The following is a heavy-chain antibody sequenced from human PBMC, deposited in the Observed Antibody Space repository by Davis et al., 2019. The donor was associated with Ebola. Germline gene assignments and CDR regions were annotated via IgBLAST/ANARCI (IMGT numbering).Heavy chain of an antibody. CDR3: AREKRDYSSSETFDI. J-gene: IGHJ3*02. CDR2: IYHSGST. Sequence: PSETLSLTCAVSGGSISSSNWWSWVRQPPGKGLEWIGEIYHSGSTNYNPSLKSRVTISVDKSKNQFSLKLSSVTAADTAVYYCAREKRDYSSSETFDIWGQGTMVTVSS. D-gene: IGHD6-6*01. V-gene: IGHV4-4*02. CDR1: GGSISSSNW.